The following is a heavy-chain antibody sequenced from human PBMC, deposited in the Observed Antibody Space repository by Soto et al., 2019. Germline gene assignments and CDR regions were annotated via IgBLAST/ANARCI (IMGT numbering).Heavy chain of an antibody. V-gene: IGHV4-31*03. CDR3: ARVRAAAGGTDAFDI. CDR1: GGSISSGGYY. D-gene: IGHD6-13*01. CDR2: IYYSGST. J-gene: IGHJ3*02. Sequence: SETLSLTCTVSGGSISSGGYYWSWIRQHPGKGLEWIGYIYYSGSTYYNPSLKSRVTISVDTSKNQFSLKLSSVTAADTAVYYCARVRAAAGGTDAFDIWGQGTMVTVSS.